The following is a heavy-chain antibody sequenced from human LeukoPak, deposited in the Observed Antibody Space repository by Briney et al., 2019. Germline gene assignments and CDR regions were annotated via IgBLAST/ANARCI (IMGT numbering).Heavy chain of an antibody. J-gene: IGHJ5*02. Sequence: ASVKVSCKASGYTFTVYYIHWVRQAPGQGLEWLGWIDPNSGVTNFAQKFQGRVAMTRDTSISTAYMELSRLRPDDSAVYYCARPGGYDSSGYYKGWFDPWGQGTLVTVSS. V-gene: IGHV1-2*02. CDR3: ARPGGYDSSGYYKGWFDP. CDR2: IDPNSGVT. D-gene: IGHD3-22*01. CDR1: GYTFTVYY.